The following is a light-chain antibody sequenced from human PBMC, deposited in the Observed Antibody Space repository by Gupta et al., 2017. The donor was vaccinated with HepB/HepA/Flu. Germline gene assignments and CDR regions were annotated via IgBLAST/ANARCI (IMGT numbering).Light chain of an antibody. CDR3: SQTLHTRFT. CDR1: QSLLSSNGFNY. Sequence: DTVMTQSPVSLPVTPGEPATLSCRSSQSLLSSNGFNYLGWYLQRPGQSPQLLLYLGSNPASAAPHRFSGSRSSRDFTLKIIRMVAADDGVYYCSQTLHTRFTFGHGTKVEIK. J-gene: IGKJ3*01. CDR2: LGS. V-gene: IGKV2-28*01.